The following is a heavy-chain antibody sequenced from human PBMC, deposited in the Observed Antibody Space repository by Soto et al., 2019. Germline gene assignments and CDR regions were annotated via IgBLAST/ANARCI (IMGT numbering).Heavy chain of an antibody. J-gene: IGHJ4*02. CDR2: INGDGSGT. V-gene: IGHV3-74*01. Sequence: EVQLVESGGGLVQPGGSLRLSCAASGFTFTGSWMQWVRQAPGKGLVWVSRINGDGSGTSYADFVKGRFIISRDDAKNTLFLQMNGLRAEDTAVYYCARGIFGSGTANDYWGQGTLVTVSS. CDR3: ARGIFGSGTANDY. D-gene: IGHD3-10*01. CDR1: GFTFTGSW.